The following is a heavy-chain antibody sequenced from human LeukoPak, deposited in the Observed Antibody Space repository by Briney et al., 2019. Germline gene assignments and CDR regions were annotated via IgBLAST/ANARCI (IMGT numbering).Heavy chain of an antibody. CDR1: GGSIGSYY. V-gene: IGHV4-59*01. CDR2: IYFTGST. CDR3: ARSTYSSSQWDY. J-gene: IGHJ4*02. Sequence: SETLSLTCTVSGGSIGSYYWHWIRQPPGKGLEWIGYIYFTGSTNYNPSLKGRVTISVDTSKTQFSLKLNSVTAADTAIYYCARSTYSSSQWDYWGQGTLVTVFS. D-gene: IGHD6-13*01.